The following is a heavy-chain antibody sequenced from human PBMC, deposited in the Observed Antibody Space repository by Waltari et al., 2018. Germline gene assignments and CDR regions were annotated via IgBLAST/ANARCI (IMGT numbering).Heavy chain of an antibody. CDR1: GGSISSYY. D-gene: IGHD1-26*01. V-gene: IGHV4-4*07. Sequence: QVQLQESGPGLVKPSETLSLTCTVSGGSISSYYWSWIRQPAGKGLEWIGRIYTSGSTNYNPSLKSRVTISVDTSKNQFSLKLSSVTAADTAVYYCARDRGDSGSYYAWFDPWGQGTLVTVSS. CDR2: IYTSGST. J-gene: IGHJ5*02. CDR3: ARDRGDSGSYYAWFDP.